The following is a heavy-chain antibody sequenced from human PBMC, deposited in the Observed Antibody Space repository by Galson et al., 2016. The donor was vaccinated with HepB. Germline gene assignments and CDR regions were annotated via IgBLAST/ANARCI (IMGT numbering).Heavy chain of an antibody. V-gene: IGHV3-7*04. D-gene: IGHD5-18*01. CDR3: ARAQWRQARRAAYFDY. J-gene: IGHJ4*02. CDR1: GFTFSDYW. CDR2: IKRDGSQI. Sequence: SLRLSCAASGFTFSDYWMNWVRQAPGQGLEWVANIKRDGSQIYDVASVKGRFTISSDNFQNSLFLQLSSLRAEDTAVYYCARAQWRQARRAAYFDYWGQGALVTVAS.